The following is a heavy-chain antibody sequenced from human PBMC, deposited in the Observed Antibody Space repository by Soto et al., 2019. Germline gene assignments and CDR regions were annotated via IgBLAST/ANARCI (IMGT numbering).Heavy chain of an antibody. CDR2: IDGVGTSI. V-gene: IGHV3-74*01. Sequence: GGSLRLSCEASGFTFSSYWIHWVRQAPGKGLVWVSRIDGVGTSINYADSVQGRFTISRDNAKNTLYLQMNSLSAEDTAVYYCARERFGYSYTYWGQGTLVTVSS. D-gene: IGHD5-18*01. J-gene: IGHJ4*02. CDR3: ARERFGYSYTY. CDR1: GFTFSSYW.